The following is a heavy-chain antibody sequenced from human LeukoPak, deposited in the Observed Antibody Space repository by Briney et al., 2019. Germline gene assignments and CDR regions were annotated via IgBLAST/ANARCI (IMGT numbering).Heavy chain of an antibody. D-gene: IGHD5-18*01. V-gene: IGHV3-11*06. CDR2: ISSSSSYT. J-gene: IGHJ4*02. CDR3: ARRDSYGTKHYFDY. Sequence: GGSLRLSCAASGFTFSDYYMSWIRQAPGKGLEWVSYISSSSSYTNYADSVKGRFTISRDNAKNSLYLQMNSLRAEDTAVYYCARRDSYGTKHYFDYWGQGTLVTVSS. CDR1: GFTFSDYY.